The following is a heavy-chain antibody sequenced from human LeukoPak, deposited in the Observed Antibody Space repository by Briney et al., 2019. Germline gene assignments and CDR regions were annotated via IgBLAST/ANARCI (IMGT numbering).Heavy chain of an antibody. CDR3: AKAFLAAALG. Sequence: GGSLRLSCAASGFTFSSYAMSWVRQAPGKGLEGVAAISGSGGSTYYADSAKGRFTISRDNSKNTLYLQMNSLRAEDTAVYYCAKAFLAAALGWGQGTLVTVSS. CDR2: ISGSGGST. CDR1: GFTFSSYA. V-gene: IGHV3-23*01. D-gene: IGHD2-21*01. J-gene: IGHJ4*02.